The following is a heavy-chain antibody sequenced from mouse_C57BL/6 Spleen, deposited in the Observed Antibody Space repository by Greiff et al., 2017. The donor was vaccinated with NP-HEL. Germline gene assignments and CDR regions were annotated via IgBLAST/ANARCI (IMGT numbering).Heavy chain of an antibody. D-gene: IGHD1-1*01. CDR3: ASRLITTVVSYFDY. V-gene: IGHV1-55*01. CDR2: IYPGSGST. Sequence: QVQLQQPGAELVKPGASVKMSCKASGYTFTSYWITWVKQRPGQGLEWIGDIYPGSGSTNYNAKFKSKATLTVDTSSSTAYMQLSSLTSEDSAVYYCASRLITTVVSYFDYWGQGTTLTVSS. J-gene: IGHJ2*01. CDR1: GYTFTSYW.